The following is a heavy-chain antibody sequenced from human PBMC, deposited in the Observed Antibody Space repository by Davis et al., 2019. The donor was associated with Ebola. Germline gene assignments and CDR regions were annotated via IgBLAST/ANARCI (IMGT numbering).Heavy chain of an antibody. CDR1: GFTFSSYS. CDR2: ISSSSSYI. CDR3: AREGITFGGVIVIPTFDY. Sequence: GESLKISCAASGFTFSSYSMNWVRQAPGKGLEWVSSISSSSSYIYYADSVKGRFTISRDSAKNSLYLQMNSLRAEDTAVYYCAREGITFGGVIVIPTFDYWGQGTLVTVSS. D-gene: IGHD3-16*02. V-gene: IGHV3-21*01. J-gene: IGHJ4*02.